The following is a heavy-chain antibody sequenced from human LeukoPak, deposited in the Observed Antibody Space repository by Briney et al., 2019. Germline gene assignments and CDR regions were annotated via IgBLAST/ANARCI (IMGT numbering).Heavy chain of an antibody. V-gene: IGHV3-30*04. CDR2: KSHDGSNA. D-gene: IGHD5-24*01. CDR3: ARGRDGYNRHSGY. CDR1: GFTVSSYV. J-gene: IGHJ4*02. Sequence: GGSLRLSCAASGFTVSSYVMHWVRQAPGKGLEWVASKSHDGSNAYFADSVRGRFSISSDNSKNTLYVQMNSLRVEDTAVYYCARGRDGYNRHSGYWGQGTLVTVSS.